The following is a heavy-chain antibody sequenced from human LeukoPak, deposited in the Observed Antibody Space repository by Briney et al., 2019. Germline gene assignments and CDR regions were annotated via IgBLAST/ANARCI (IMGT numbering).Heavy chain of an antibody. J-gene: IGHJ4*02. CDR1: GFTFSSHS. CDR3: ARAFFDYYDSSGYFDY. V-gene: IGHV4-34*01. D-gene: IGHD3-22*01. CDR2: INHSGST. Sequence: GSLRLPCAASGFTFSSHSMNWVRQPPGKGLEWIGEINHSGSTNYNPSLKSRVTISVDTSKNQFSLKLSSVTAADTAVYYCARAFFDYYDSSGYFDYWGQGTLVTVSS.